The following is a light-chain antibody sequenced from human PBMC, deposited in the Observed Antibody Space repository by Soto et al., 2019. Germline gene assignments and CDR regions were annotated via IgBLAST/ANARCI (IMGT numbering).Light chain of an antibody. CDR1: QSISIW. Sequence: DIQMTQSPSTLSASVGDIVTITCRASQSISIWSAWYQQKPGKAPKLLIYDASSLESGVPSRFSGSGSGTEFTLTISSLQPDDFATYYCQQYNSYSLTFGGGTKVEIK. V-gene: IGKV1-5*01. J-gene: IGKJ4*01. CDR2: DAS. CDR3: QQYNSYSLT.